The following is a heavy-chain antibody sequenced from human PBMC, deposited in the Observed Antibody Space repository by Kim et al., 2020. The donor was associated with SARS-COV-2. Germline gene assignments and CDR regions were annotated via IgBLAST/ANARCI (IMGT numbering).Heavy chain of an antibody. CDR2: INHSGST. J-gene: IGHJ6*02. Sequence: SETLSLTCAVYGGSFSGYYWSWIRQPPGKGLEWIGEINHSGSTNYNPSLKSRVTISVDTSKNQFSLKLSSVTAADTAVYYCARVLGGEAAMGYYYYYYGMDVWGQGTTVTVSS. D-gene: IGHD2-2*01. CDR1: GGSFSGYY. V-gene: IGHV4-34*01. CDR3: ARVLGGEAAMGYYYYYYGMDV.